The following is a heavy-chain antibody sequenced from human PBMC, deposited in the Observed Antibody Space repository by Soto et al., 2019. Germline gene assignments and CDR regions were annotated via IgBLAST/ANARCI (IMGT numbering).Heavy chain of an antibody. V-gene: IGHV3-30*04. Sequence: QVQLVQSGGGMVQPGGASLRFSCQGAGFTFTKHDMHLVLKAPDTGLELLVLFSYDESKKYYADAVKFTIYRDNSKNTLSLQMNNLTPEDTAVDYCAIQRSQGVFTDLQHWGQGALVIVAA. CDR1: GFTFTKHD. D-gene: IGHD6-25*01. J-gene: IGHJ1*01. CDR2: FSYDESKK. CDR3: AIQRSQGVFTDLQH.